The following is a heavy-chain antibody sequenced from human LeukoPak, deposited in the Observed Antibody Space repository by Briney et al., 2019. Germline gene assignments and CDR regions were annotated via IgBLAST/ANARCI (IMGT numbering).Heavy chain of an antibody. J-gene: IGHJ3*02. CDR2: IYYSGST. V-gene: IGHV4-59*08. CDR3: ARLGSDDAFDI. CDR1: GGSISSYY. Sequence: SETLSLTCTVSGGSISSYYWSWIRQPPGKGLEWIGYIYYSGSTNYNPSLKSRVTISVDTSKNQFSLKLSSVTAADTAAYYCARLGSDDAFDIWGQGTMVTVSS.